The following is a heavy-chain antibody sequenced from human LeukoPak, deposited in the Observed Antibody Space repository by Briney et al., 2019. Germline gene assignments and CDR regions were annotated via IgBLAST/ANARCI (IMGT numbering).Heavy chain of an antibody. CDR3: ARLDWNYDKERLDAFDI. D-gene: IGHD1-7*01. CDR2: IYYSGST. Sequence: PSETLSLTCTVFGGSISSYYWSWIRQPPGKGLEWIGYIYYSGSTNYNPSLRSRVTISVDTSKNQFSLKLSSVTAADTAVYYCARLDWNYDKERLDAFDIWGQGTMVTVSS. CDR1: GGSISSYY. J-gene: IGHJ3*02. V-gene: IGHV4-59*01.